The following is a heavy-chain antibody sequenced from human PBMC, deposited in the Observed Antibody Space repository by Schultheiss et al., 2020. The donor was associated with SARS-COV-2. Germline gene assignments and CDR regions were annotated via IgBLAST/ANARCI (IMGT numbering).Heavy chain of an antibody. J-gene: IGHJ4*03. CDR1: GFTVSSNY. CDR3: ARDLFGNLNFGSPMGY. CDR2: ISGSGDST. D-gene: IGHD4-23*01. V-gene: IGHV3-66*01. Sequence: GGSLRLSCAASGFTVSSNYMSWVRQAPGKGLEWVSGISGSGDSTYYADSVKGRFTISRDNSKNTLYLQMNSLRAEDTAVYYCARDLFGNLNFGSPMGYWGQGTMVTVSS.